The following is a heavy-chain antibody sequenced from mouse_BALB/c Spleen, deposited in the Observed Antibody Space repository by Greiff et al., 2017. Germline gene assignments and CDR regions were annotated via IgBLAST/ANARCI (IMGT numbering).Heavy chain of an antibody. Sequence: EVQVVESGGGLVQPGGSRKLSCAASGFTFSSFGMHWVRQAPEKGLEWVAYISSGSSTIYYADTVKGRFTISRDNPKNTLFLQMTSLRSEDTAMYDCARGIYYGSSGYFDVWGAGTTVTVSS. D-gene: IGHD1-1*01. CDR3: ARGIYYGSSGYFDV. CDR1: GFTFSSFG. V-gene: IGHV5-17*02. CDR2: ISSGSSTI. J-gene: IGHJ1*01.